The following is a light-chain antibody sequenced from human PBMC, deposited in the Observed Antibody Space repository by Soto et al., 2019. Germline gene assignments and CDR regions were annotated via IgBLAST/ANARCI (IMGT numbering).Light chain of an antibody. J-gene: IGKJ5*01. V-gene: IGKV1-9*01. CDR1: QGLSSD. CDR3: QQLNSYPIT. Sequence: DIQLTQSPSFLSASVGDRVTITCRASQGLSSDLAWYQQKPGKAPKLLIYAASTLESGVPSRIRGSGSGTEFTLTISSLQPEDFATSYCQQLNSYPITFGQGTRLEIK. CDR2: AAS.